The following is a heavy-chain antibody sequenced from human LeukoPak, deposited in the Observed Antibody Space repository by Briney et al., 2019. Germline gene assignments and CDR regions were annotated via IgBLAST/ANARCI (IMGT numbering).Heavy chain of an antibody. CDR1: GFTFDDYT. CDR3: AKDGSGSLPGSLFDY. V-gene: IGHV3-43*01. CDR2: ISWDGGST. Sequence: HPGGSLRLSCAASGFTFDDYTMHWVRQAPGKGLEWVSLISWDGGSTYYADSVKGRFTISRDNSKNSLYLQMNSLRTEDTALYYCAKDGSGSLPGSLFDYWGQGTLVTVSS. J-gene: IGHJ4*02. D-gene: IGHD3-10*01.